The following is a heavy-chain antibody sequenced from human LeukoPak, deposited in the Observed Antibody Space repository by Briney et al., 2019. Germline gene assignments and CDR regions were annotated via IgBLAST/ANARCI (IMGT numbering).Heavy chain of an antibody. CDR3: ARDAYYYDSSGYLGVDY. CDR1: GGSTSSSSYY. D-gene: IGHD3-22*01. V-gene: IGHV4-61*02. CDR2: IYTSGST. Sequence: SETLSLTCTVSGGSTSSSSYYWSWIRQPAGKGLEWIGRIYTSGSTNYNPSLKSRVTMSVDTSKNQFSLKLSSVTAADTAVYYCARDAYYYDSSGYLGVDYWGQGTLVTVSS. J-gene: IGHJ4*02.